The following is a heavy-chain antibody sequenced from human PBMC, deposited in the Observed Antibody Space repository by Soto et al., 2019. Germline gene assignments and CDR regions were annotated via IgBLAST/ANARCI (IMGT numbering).Heavy chain of an antibody. J-gene: IGHJ6*02. CDR2: IIPILGIA. Sequence: QVQLVQSGAEVKKPGSSVKVSCKASGGTFSSYTISWVRQAPGQGLEWMGRIIPILGIANYAQKFQGRVTITEDKSTSTAYMELSSLRSEDTAVYYCARGYGYCSGGSCYSNYYDGMDVWGQGTTVTVSS. V-gene: IGHV1-69*02. D-gene: IGHD2-15*01. CDR3: ARGYGYCSGGSCYSNYYDGMDV. CDR1: GGTFSSYT.